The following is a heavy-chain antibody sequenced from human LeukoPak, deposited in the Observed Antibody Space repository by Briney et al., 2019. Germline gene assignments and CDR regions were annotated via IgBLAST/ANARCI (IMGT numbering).Heavy chain of an antibody. CDR2: IKQDGSEK. Sequence: PGGSLRLSCAASGFTFSSYWMSWVRQAPGKGLEWVANIKQDGSEKYYVDSVKGRLTISRDNAKNSLYLQMNSLRAEDTAVYYCARDGWFGEFYYWGQGTLVTVSS. CDR1: GFTFSSYW. D-gene: IGHD3-10*01. V-gene: IGHV3-7*01. J-gene: IGHJ4*02. CDR3: ARDGWFGEFYY.